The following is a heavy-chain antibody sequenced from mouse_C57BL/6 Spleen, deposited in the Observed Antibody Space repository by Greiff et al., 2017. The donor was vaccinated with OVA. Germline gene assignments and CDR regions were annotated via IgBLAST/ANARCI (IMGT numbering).Heavy chain of an antibody. CDR3: AREEGYGSSSPTGKVYAMDY. V-gene: IGHV1-64*01. Sequence: QVQLQQPGAELVKPGASVKLSCKASGYTFTSYWMHWVKQRPGQGLEWIGMIHPNSGSTNYNEKFKSKATLTVDKSSSTAYMKLGSLTSEDSAVYYSAREEGYGSSSPTGKVYAMDYWGQGTSVTVSS. CDR1: GYTFTSYW. CDR2: IHPNSGST. J-gene: IGHJ4*01. D-gene: IGHD1-1*01.